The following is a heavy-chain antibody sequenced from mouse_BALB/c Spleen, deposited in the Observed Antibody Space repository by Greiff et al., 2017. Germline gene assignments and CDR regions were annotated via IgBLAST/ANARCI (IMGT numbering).Heavy chain of an antibody. CDR2: IYPGDGDT. Sequence: VQLQQSGAELVRPGSSVKISCKASGYAFSSYWMNWVKQRPGQGLEWIGQIYPGDGDTNYNGKFKGKATLTADKSSSTAYMQLSSLTSEDSAVYFCASGYRYDYAMDYWGQGTSVTVSS. J-gene: IGHJ4*01. D-gene: IGHD2-14*01. CDR3: ASGYRYDYAMDY. V-gene: IGHV1-80*01. CDR1: GYAFSSYW.